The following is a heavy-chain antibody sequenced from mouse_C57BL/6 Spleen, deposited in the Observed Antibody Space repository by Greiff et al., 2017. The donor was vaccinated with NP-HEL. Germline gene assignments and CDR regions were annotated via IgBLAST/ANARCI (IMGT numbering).Heavy chain of an antibody. J-gene: IGHJ3*01. CDR3: ARVYYGNFSWFAY. Sequence: QVQLQQPGAELVMPGASVKLSCKASGYTFTSYWMHWVKQRPGQGLEWIGEIDPSDSYTNYNQKFKGKSTLTVDKSSSTAYMQLSSLTSEDSAVYYCARVYYGNFSWFAYWGKGTLVTVSA. CDR2: IDPSDSYT. D-gene: IGHD2-1*01. CDR1: GYTFTSYW. V-gene: IGHV1-69*01.